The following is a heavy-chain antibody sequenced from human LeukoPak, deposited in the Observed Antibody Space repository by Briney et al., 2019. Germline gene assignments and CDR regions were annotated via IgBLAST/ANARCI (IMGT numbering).Heavy chain of an antibody. V-gene: IGHV4-38-2*02. CDR2: IYHSGST. J-gene: IGHJ6*03. CDR3: ARIFGYYYYMDV. CDR1: GGSISSYY. D-gene: IGHD3-10*01. Sequence: ASETLSLTCTVSGGSISSYYWGWIRQPPGKGLEWIGSIYHSGSTYYNPSLKSRVTISVDTSKNQFSLKLSSVTAADTAVYYCARIFGYYYYMDVWGKGTTVTVSS.